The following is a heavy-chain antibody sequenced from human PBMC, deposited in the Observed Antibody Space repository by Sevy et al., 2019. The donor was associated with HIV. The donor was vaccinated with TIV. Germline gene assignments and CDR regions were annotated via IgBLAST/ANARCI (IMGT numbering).Heavy chain of an antibody. Sequence: GGSLRLSCAASEFAFSNYYAMHWVRQAPGKGLEWVALISYDGSDTYYADSGKGRLTVSRDNFKNPLFLQMNSLTTEDTAVYYCARPRANYVDHYFFYAMDVWGQGTTVTVSS. CDR2: ISYDGSDT. CDR3: ARPRANYVDHYFFYAMDV. CDR1: EFAFSNYYA. V-gene: IGHV3-30-3*01. J-gene: IGHJ6*02. D-gene: IGHD4-17*01.